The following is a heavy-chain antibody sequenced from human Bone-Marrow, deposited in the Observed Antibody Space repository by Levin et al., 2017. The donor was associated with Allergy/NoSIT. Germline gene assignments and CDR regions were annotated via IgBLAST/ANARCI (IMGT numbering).Heavy chain of an antibody. D-gene: IGHD5-24*01. J-gene: IGHJ4*02. Sequence: GESLKISCAASGFTFSSYAMSWVRQAPGKGLEWVSAISGSGGSTYYADSVKGRFTISRDNSKNTLYLQMNSLRAEDTAVYYCAKDDAEDGYNFFGSGYYFDYWGQGTLVTVSS. CDR1: GFTFSSYA. CDR3: AKDDAEDGYNFFGSGYYFDY. V-gene: IGHV3-23*01. CDR2: ISGSGGST.